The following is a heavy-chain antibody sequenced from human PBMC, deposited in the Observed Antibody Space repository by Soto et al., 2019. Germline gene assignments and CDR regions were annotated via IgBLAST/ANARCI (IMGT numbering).Heavy chain of an antibody. CDR3: ARDRQPLEQYNWFDP. Sequence: GASVKVSCKASGYTFTSYGISWVRQAPGQGLEWMGWISAYNGNTNYAQKLQGRVTMTTDTSTSTAYMELRSLRSDDTAVYYCARDRQPLEQYNWFDPWGQGTLVTVSS. CDR2: ISAYNGNT. CDR1: GYTFTSYG. D-gene: IGHD6-13*01. V-gene: IGHV1-18*01. J-gene: IGHJ5*02.